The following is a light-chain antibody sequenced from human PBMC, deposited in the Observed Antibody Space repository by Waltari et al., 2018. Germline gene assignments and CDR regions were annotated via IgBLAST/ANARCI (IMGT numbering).Light chain of an antibody. J-gene: IGLJ2*01. CDR1: SSDVGGYNY. CDR3: SSYTSSSTRVV. V-gene: IGLV2-14*01. Sequence: QSALTQPASVSGSPGQSITISCTGTSSDVGGYNYVSWYQQHPGKAPKLMIYKVSNRPSGVSNRFSGSKSGNTASLTISGLQAEDEADYYCSSYTSSSTRVVFGGGTKLTVL. CDR2: KVS.